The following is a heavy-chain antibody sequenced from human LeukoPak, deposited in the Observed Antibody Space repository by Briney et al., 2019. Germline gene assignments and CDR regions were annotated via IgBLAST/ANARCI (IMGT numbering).Heavy chain of an antibody. CDR2: INPNSGDT. D-gene: IGHD1-1*01. Sequence: ASVKVSCKASGYTFTSYDINWVRQAPGQGLEWMGRINPNSGDTTYAQNFQGRVTMTRDTSISTVFMDLTSLRSDDTAVYYCARGGHWNDQPYWGQGTLVTVSS. J-gene: IGHJ4*02. CDR3: ARGGHWNDQPY. V-gene: IGHV1-2*06. CDR1: GYTFTSYD.